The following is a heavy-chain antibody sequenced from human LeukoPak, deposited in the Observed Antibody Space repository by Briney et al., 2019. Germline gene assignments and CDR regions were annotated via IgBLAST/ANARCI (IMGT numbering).Heavy chain of an antibody. D-gene: IGHD6-13*01. Sequence: GGSLRLSCAASGFTFSTYWMSWVRQAPGKGLEWVANIKQDGGEKYYVDSVKGRFTISRDNAKNSLYLQMNGLRAEDTAVYYCARGVGSGQQLARYWFDPWGQGTLVTVSS. CDR3: ARGVGSGQQLARYWFDP. CDR2: IKQDGGEK. CDR1: GFTFSTYW. V-gene: IGHV3-7*01. J-gene: IGHJ5*02.